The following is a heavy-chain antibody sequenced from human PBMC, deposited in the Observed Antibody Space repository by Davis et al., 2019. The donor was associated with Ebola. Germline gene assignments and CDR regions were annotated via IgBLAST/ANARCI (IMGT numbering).Heavy chain of an antibody. CDR1: GFTVRSTY. D-gene: IGHD3-16*01. J-gene: IGHJ5*02. CDR2: ISGSGKTT. V-gene: IGHV3-23*01. Sequence: GESLKISCAASGFTVRSTYMSWVRQAPGKGLEWVACISGSGKTTYYADSVEGRFNISRDNSKNTLSLQMNSVRGEDSAVYYCAKDKGFWVPPDWFGPWGQGVQVTVSS. CDR3: AKDKGFWVPPDWFGP.